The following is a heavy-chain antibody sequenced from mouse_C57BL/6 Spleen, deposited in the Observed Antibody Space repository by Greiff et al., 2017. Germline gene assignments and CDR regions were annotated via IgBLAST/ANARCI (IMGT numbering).Heavy chain of an antibody. J-gene: IGHJ4*01. CDR2: INPSSGYT. Sequence: QVQLQQSGAELARPGASVKMSCKASGYTFTSYTMHWVKQRPGQGLEWIGYINPSSGYTKYNQKFKDKATLTADKSSSTAYMQLSSLTSEDSAVYYCARPFYDGKAMDYWGQGTSVTVSS. D-gene: IGHD2-1*01. CDR3: ARPFYDGKAMDY. CDR1: GYTFTSYT. V-gene: IGHV1-4*01.